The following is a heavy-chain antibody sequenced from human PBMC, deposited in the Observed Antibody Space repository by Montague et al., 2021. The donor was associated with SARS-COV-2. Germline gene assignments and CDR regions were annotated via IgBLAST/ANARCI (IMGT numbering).Heavy chain of an antibody. CDR1: GFTFSRYW. D-gene: IGHD3-22*01. CDR3: ARDFQSDSSGYYYYGMDV. CDR2: IKQDGSEK. Sequence: SLRLSCAASGFTFSRYWMSWVRQAPGRGLEWVANIKQDGSEKYYVDSVKGRFTISRDNAKNSLYLQMNSLRAEDTAVYYCARDFQSDSSGYYYYGMDVWGQGTTVTVSS. J-gene: IGHJ6*02. V-gene: IGHV3-7*01.